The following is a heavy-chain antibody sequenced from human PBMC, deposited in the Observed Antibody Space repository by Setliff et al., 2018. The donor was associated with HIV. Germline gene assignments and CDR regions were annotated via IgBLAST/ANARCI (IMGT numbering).Heavy chain of an antibody. CDR2: ITWDSTIT. Sequence: GGSLRLACAASGFAFGDHTVHWVRQFPGKGLGWVALITWDSTITDYSESVKGRFTISRDNSKSSLYLQMNGLRAEDTAVYYCARDPGITAKPFYFDCWGQGTLVTVSS. J-gene: IGHJ4*02. V-gene: IGHV3-43*01. CDR1: GFAFGDHT. D-gene: IGHD1-20*01. CDR3: ARDPGITAKPFYFDC.